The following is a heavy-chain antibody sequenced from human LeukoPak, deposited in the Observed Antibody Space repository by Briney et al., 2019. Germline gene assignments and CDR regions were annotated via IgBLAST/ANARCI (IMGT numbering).Heavy chain of an antibody. Sequence: PSETLSLTCTVSGGSISSYSWSWIRQPPGKGLEWIGYIYYSGSTNYNPSLKSRVTISVDRSKNQFSLKLSSVTAADTAVYYCARGEYSYGYVYWGQGTLVTVSS. CDR2: IYYSGST. J-gene: IGHJ4*02. D-gene: IGHD5-18*01. V-gene: IGHV4-59*12. CDR3: ARGEYSYGYVY. CDR1: GGSISSYS.